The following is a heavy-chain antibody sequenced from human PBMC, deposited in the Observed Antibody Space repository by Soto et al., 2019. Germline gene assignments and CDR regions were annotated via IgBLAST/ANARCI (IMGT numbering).Heavy chain of an antibody. D-gene: IGHD3-10*01. V-gene: IGHV3-48*02. Sequence: EVHLVESGGGLIQPGGSLRLSCAASGFTFSSYAMNWVRQAPGKGLEWVSYISISSTTIYYADSVKGRFTISRDNAKNSLYLQMSSLRDEDTAVYYCAREGSGSYYNWFHPWGQGTLVTVSS. CDR1: GFTFSSYA. CDR3: AREGSGSYYNWFHP. J-gene: IGHJ5*02. CDR2: ISISSTTI.